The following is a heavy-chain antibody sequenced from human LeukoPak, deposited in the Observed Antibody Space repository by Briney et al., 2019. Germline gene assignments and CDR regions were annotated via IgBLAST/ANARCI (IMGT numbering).Heavy chain of an antibody. V-gene: IGHV4-30-4*01. Sequence: SQTLSLTCTVSGGSISSGDYYWSWIRQPPGKGLEWIGYIYYSGSTYYNPSLKSRVTISVDTSKNQFSLKLSSVTAAGTAVYYCARGRGIAARHPVFALGVVDAFDIWGQGTMVTVSS. CDR1: GGSISSGDYY. CDR2: IYYSGST. CDR3: ARGRGIAARHPVFALGVVDAFDI. J-gene: IGHJ3*02. D-gene: IGHD6-6*01.